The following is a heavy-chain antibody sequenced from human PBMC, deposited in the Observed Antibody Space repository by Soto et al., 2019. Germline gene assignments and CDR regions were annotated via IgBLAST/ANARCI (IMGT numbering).Heavy chain of an antibody. CDR3: ARERTGDPTFFDY. J-gene: IGHJ4*02. Sequence: SETLSLTCSVSGGSVRSGSYYWSWIRQPPGKGLEWIGYIYFSGSTDYNPSPKSRVTISVDTSKNQFSLKLSSLTAADTAVYYCARERTGDPTFFDYWGQGTLVTVSS. CDR2: IYFSGST. CDR1: GGSVRSGSYY. V-gene: IGHV4-61*01. D-gene: IGHD1-1*01.